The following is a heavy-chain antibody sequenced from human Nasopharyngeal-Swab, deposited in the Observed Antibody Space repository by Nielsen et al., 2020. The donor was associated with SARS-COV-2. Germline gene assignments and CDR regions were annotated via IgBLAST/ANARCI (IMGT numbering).Heavy chain of an antibody. Sequence: GGSLRLSCAASGFTFSSYSMSWVRQAPGKGLEWVSSISSSSSYIYYADSVKGRFTISRDNAKNSLYLQMNSLRAEDTAVYYCARVMITFGGVIVILRNAFDIWGQGTMVTFSS. J-gene: IGHJ3*02. CDR3: ARVMITFGGVIVILRNAFDI. V-gene: IGHV3-21*01. CDR1: GFTFSSYS. CDR2: ISSSSSYI. D-gene: IGHD3-16*02.